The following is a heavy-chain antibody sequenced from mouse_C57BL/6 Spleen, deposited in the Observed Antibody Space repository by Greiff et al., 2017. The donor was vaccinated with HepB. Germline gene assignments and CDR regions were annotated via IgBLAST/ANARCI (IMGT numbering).Heavy chain of an antibody. CDR2: IYPGNSDT. D-gene: IGHD2-2*01. V-gene: IGHV1-5*01. Sequence: VHVKQSGTVLARPGASVKMSCKTSGYTFTSYWMHWVKQRPGQGLEWIGAIYPGNSDTSYNQKFKGKAKLTAVTSASTAYMELSSLTNEDSAVYYCMVTTFYYFDYWGQGTTLTVSS. CDR3: MVTTFYYFDY. CDR1: GYTFTSYW. J-gene: IGHJ2*01.